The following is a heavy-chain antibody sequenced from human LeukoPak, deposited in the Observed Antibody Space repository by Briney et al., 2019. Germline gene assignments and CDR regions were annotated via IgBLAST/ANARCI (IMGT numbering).Heavy chain of an antibody. CDR1: GFTFDDYG. CDR3: ARDQNYDILTGRDY. CDR2: INWNGGST. J-gene: IGHJ4*02. V-gene: IGHV3-20*04. D-gene: IGHD3-9*01. Sequence: GGSLRLSCAASGFTFDDYGMSWVRQAPGKGLEWVSGINWNGGSTGYADSVKGRFTISRDNAKNSLYLQMNSLRAEDTALYYCARDQNYDILTGRDYWGQGTQVTVSS.